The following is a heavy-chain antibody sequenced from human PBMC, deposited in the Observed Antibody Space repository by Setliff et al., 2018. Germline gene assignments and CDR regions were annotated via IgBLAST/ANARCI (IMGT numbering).Heavy chain of an antibody. CDR1: GHTLTGYY. CDR3: ATWLVAYFASGTSPF. V-gene: IGHV1-2*02. CDR2: INPNSGDT. Sequence: ASVKVSCKASGHTLTGYYMHWVRQAPGQGLEWMGWINPNSGDTKYAQNFQGRVTMTRDTSITTFYMELSRLKSDDSAVYYCATWLVAYFASGTSPFWGQGTRVTVSS. D-gene: IGHD3-10*01. J-gene: IGHJ4*02.